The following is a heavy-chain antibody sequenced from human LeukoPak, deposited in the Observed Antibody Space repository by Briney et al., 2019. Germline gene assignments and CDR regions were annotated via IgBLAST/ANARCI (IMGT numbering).Heavy chain of an antibody. V-gene: IGHV3-30*02. CDR2: IQYDGSGK. D-gene: IGHD2-15*01. Sequence: GGSLRLSCAASGFTFSSYGMHWVRQAPGKGLEWVAFIQYDGSGKYYADSVKGRFTISRDNSKNTLYLQMNSLRAEDTAVYYCARVYCSGGSCYSGAFDIWGQGTMVTVSS. CDR1: GFTFSSYG. J-gene: IGHJ3*02. CDR3: ARVYCSGGSCYSGAFDI.